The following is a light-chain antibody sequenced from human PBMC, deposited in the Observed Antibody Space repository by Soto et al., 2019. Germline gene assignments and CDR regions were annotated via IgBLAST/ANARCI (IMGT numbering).Light chain of an antibody. CDR1: NSDVGSYNR. CDR2: DVS. CDR3: SSYTTTNTYV. V-gene: IGLV2-18*02. Sequence: SALTQPPSVSGSPGQSVAISCTGTNSDVGSYNRVSWYQQPPGTAPKLIIYDVSNRPSGVPDRFSGSKSGNTASLTISGLQAEDEADYYCSSYTTTNTYVFGIGTKVTVL. J-gene: IGLJ1*01.